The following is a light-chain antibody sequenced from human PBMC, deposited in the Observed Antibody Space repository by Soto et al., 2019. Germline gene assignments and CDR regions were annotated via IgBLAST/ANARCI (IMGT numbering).Light chain of an antibody. CDR2: DAS. CDR3: QQRSNWPWT. V-gene: IGKV3-11*01. J-gene: IGKJ1*01. CDR1: QSVSSY. Sequence: EIVLTQSPATLSLSPGERATLSCRASQSVSSYLAWYQQKPGQAPRLLIYDASNRATGIPARFSGSGSGTDFPLTISSLEPEDFAAYYCQQRSNWPWTFGQGTKVEIK.